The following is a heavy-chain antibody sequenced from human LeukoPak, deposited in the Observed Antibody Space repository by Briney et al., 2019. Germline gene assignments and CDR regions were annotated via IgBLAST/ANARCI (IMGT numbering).Heavy chain of an antibody. D-gene: IGHD1-26*01. V-gene: IGHV3-23*01. CDR1: GFTFSSYA. CDR2: ISGSGGST. CDR3: AKDLEAPSAAWEPSPFDY. Sequence: PGGSLRLSCAASGFTFSSYAMSCVRQAPGKGLEWVSAISGSGGSTYYADSVKGRFTISRDNSKNTLYLQMNSLRAEDTAVYYCAKDLEAPSAAWEPSPFDYWGQGTLVTVSS. J-gene: IGHJ4*02.